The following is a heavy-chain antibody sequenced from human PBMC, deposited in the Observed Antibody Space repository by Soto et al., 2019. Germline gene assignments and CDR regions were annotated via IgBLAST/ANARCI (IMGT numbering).Heavy chain of an antibody. CDR3: SFFFLIGGPRCHTLFPTRRSSDL. Sequence: SVKVSCKASGGTFSSYAISWVRQAPGQGLEWMGGIIPIFGTANYAQKFQGRLSMATDTSTSTAYMELRSLTSDDTAVYFCSFFFLIGGPRCHTLFPTRRSSDL. V-gene: IGHV1-69*05. CDR1: GGTFSSYA. D-gene: IGHD3-22*01. CDR2: IIPIFGTA. J-gene: IGHJ2*01.